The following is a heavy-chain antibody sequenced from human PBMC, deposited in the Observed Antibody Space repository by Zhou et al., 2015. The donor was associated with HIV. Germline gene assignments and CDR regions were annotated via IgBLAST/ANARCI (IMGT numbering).Heavy chain of an antibody. Sequence: QIQLVQSAPEVKKSGASVKVSCKASGYTLSNYGVSWVRQAPGKGLEWMGGIIPIFGTANYAQKFQGRVTITADESTSTAYMELSSLRSEDTAVYYCARGMAINGDYYYYGMDVVGPRDHGHRLL. D-gene: IGHD2-8*01. V-gene: IGHV1-69*13. CDR3: ARGMAINGDYYYYGMDV. CDR2: IIPIFGTA. J-gene: IGHJ6*02. CDR1: GYTLSNYG.